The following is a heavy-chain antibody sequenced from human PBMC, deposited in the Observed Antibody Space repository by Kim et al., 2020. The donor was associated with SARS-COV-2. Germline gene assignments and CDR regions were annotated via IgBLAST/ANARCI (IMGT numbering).Heavy chain of an antibody. J-gene: IGHJ4*02. CDR1: GFTVSSNY. CDR3: AREYLWFGKDRSDY. V-gene: IGHV3-53*01. CDR2: IYSGGST. Sequence: GGSLRLSCAASGFTVSSNYMSWVRQAPGKGLEWVSVIYSGGSTYYADSVKGRFTISRDNSKNTLYLQMNSLRAEDTAVYYCAREYLWFGKDRSDYWGQGTLVTVSS. D-gene: IGHD3-10*01.